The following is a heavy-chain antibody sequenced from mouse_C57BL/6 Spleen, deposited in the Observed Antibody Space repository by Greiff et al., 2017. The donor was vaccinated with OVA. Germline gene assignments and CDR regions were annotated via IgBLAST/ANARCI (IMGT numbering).Heavy chain of an antibody. CDR2: IYPGDGDT. D-gene: IGHD2-1*01. CDR3: ANYGNYEDWFAY. Sequence: VHLVESGAELVKPGASVKISCKASGYAFSSYWMNWVKQRPGKGLEWIGQIYPGDGDTNYNGKFKGKATLTADKSSSTAYMQLSSLTSEDSAVYFCANYGNYEDWFAYWGQGTLVTVSA. V-gene: IGHV1-80*01. CDR1: GYAFSSYW. J-gene: IGHJ3*01.